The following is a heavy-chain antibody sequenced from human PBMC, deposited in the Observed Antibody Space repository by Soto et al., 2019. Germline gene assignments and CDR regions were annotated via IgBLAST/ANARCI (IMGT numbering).Heavy chain of an antibody. CDR1: GHTFISYG. J-gene: IGHJ3*02. CDR2: ISAYNGDT. CDR3: AREVAAFEN. V-gene: IGHV1-18*01. Sequence: QVQLVQSGAEVKKPGASVKVSCKASGHTFISYGITWVRQAPGQGLEWMGWISAYNGDTNYAQKFQGRVTITTDTATSTAYMELRSLRSDDTAVYYCAREVAAFENWGQGTMVTVSS.